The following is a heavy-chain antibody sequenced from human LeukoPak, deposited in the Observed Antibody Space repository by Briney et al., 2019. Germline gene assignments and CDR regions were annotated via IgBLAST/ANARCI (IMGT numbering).Heavy chain of an antibody. Sequence: SGESLRLSCAASGFTFDDYAMHWVRQAPGKGLEWVSLISWDGGSTYYADSVKGRFTISRDNSKNSLYLQMNSLRAEDTALYYCAKDISLGNGFDPWGQGTLVTVSS. CDR2: ISWDGGST. D-gene: IGHD7-27*01. CDR1: GFTFDDYA. CDR3: AKDISLGNGFDP. V-gene: IGHV3-43D*03. J-gene: IGHJ5*02.